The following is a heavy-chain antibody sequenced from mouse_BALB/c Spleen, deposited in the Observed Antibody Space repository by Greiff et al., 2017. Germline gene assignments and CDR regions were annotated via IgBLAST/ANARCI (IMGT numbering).Heavy chain of an antibody. V-gene: IGHV6-6*02. CDR1: GFTFSNYW. CDR2: IRLKSNNYAT. CDR3: TRPTGTKYFDY. Sequence: EVKVVESGGGLVQPGGSMKLSCVASGFTFSNYWMNWVRQSPEKGLEWVAEIRLKSNNYATHYAESVKGRFTISRDDSKSSVYLQMNNLRAEDTGIYYCTRPTGTKYFDYWGQGTTLTVSS. D-gene: IGHD4-1*02. J-gene: IGHJ2*01.